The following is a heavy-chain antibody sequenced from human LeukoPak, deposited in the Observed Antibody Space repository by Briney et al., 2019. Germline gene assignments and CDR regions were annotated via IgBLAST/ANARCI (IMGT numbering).Heavy chain of an antibody. CDR3: ARDREHSYGYDY. V-gene: IGHV3-30*04. CDR2: ISYDGSNK. D-gene: IGHD5-18*01. Sequence: PGRSLRLSCAASGFTFSTYAMHWVRQAPGKGLEWVALISYDGSNKYYADSVKGRFTISRDNSKNTLYLQMNSLRAEDTAVYYCARDREHSYGYDYWGQGTLVTVSS. J-gene: IGHJ4*02. CDR1: GFTFSTYA.